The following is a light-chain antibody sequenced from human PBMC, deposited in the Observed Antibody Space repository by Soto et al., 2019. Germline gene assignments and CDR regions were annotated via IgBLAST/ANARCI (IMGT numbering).Light chain of an antibody. CDR3: QQYGTSPLT. J-gene: IGKJ4*01. Sequence: EIVLTQSPRTLSLSPGESATLSCTASQSVRSNSLAWYQQKPGQAPRLLMFGASGRATGTPPRFSGRGSGTGFTLTISRLEPEDFAVYYCQQYGTSPLTFGGGNKVDI. V-gene: IGKV3-20*01. CDR1: QSVRSNS. CDR2: GAS.